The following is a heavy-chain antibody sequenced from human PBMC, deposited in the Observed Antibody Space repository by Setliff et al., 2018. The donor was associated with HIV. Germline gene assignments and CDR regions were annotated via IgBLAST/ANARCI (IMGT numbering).Heavy chain of an antibody. CDR2: IYTSGST. D-gene: IGHD3-9*01. Sequence: PSETLSLTCTVSGGSISSGIYYWSWIRQPAGKGLEWIGRIYTSGSTKYNPSLESRVTISVDTSKNQFSLRLSSVTAADTAVYYCARYKCINFACVGFDIWGQGTVVTVSS. J-gene: IGHJ3*02. V-gene: IGHV4-61*02. CDR1: GGSISSGIYY. CDR3: ARYKCINFACVGFDI.